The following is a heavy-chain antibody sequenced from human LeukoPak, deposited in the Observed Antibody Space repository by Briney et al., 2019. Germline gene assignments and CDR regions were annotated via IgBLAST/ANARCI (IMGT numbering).Heavy chain of an antibody. V-gene: IGHV3-30-3*02. CDR2: ISYDGSNK. Sequence: GSLRLSCAASGFTFSYYAIHWVRQAPGKGLEWVAVISYDGSNKYYADSVKGRFTISRDNSKNTLYLQMNSLRAEDTAVYYCAKTGSGYAANYMDVWGKGTTVTVSS. J-gene: IGHJ6*03. CDR3: AKTGSGYAANYMDV. D-gene: IGHD5-12*01. CDR1: GFTFSYYA.